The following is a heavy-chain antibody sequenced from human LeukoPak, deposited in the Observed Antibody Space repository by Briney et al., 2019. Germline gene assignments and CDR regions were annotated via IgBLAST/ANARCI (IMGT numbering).Heavy chain of an antibody. V-gene: IGHV1-2*02. CDR3: ARVLWFGELWGAFHI. CDR1: GYTFTGYY. CDR2: INPNSGDT. Sequence: ASVKVSCKASGYTFTGYYMHWVRQAPGQGLEWMGWINPNSGDTNYAQKFQGRVTMTRDTSISTAYMELSRLRSDDTAVYDCARVLWFGELWGAFHIWGQGTMVTVSS. D-gene: IGHD3-10*01. J-gene: IGHJ3*02.